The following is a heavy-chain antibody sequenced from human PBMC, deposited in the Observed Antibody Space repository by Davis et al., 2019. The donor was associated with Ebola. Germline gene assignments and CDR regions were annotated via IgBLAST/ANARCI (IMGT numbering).Heavy chain of an antibody. J-gene: IGHJ4*02. D-gene: IGHD1-14*01. V-gene: IGHV3-30*18. Sequence: GESLKISCAASGITFSSNTMHWVRQAPGKGLEWVAVISYDGNDKYYADSVKGRFTISTDNSKNTLYLQMSSLRVEDTAVDYCAKSSMTGWYWGQGTLVTVSS. CDR2: ISYDGNDK. CDR3: AKSSMTGWY. CDR1: GITFSSNT.